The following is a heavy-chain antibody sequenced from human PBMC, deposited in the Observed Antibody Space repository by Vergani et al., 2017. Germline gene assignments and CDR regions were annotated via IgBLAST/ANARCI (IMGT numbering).Heavy chain of an antibody. D-gene: IGHD3-10*01. Sequence: VQLVESGGGLVQPGGSLRLSCAASGFTFSSYEMNWVRQAPGKGLEWVAVISYDGSNKYYADSVKGRFTISRDNSKNTLYLQMNSLRAEDTAVYYCAREADYGSGSYYNGGFDYWGQGTLVTVSS. CDR1: GFTFSSYE. CDR3: AREADYGSGSYYNGGFDY. V-gene: IGHV3-30-3*01. J-gene: IGHJ4*02. CDR2: ISYDGSNK.